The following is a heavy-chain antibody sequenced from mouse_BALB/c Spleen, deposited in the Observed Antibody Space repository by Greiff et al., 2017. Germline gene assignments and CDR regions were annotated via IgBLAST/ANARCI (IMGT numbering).Heavy chain of an antibody. CDR2: IRNKANGYTT. V-gene: IGHV7-3*02. CDR1: GFTFTDYY. Sequence: EVKLVESGGGLVQPGGSLRLSCATSGFTFTDYYMSWVRQPPGKGLEWLGCIRNKANGYTTEYSASVKGRFTISRDNSQSILYLQMNTLRAEDSATYYCARSTAATFWSIDDWGEGTTVTVSS. D-gene: IGHD1-2*01. J-gene: IGHJ1*01. CDR3: ARSTAATFWSIDD.